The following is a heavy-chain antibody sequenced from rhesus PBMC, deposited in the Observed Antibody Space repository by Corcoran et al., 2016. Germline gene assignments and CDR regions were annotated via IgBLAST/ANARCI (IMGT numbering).Heavy chain of an antibody. V-gene: IGHV4-147*01. D-gene: IGHD4-23*01. CDR3: ARYSNYVRGIADY. CDR1: GGSISSNY. Sequence: QVQLQESGPGLVKPSETLSLTCAVSGGSISSNYWSWIRQPPGKGLGWMARILGGGGTPAYTPPLTSRVHISTDTSTNPFSLRLSSVTAADTAVYYCARYSNYVRGIADYWGQGVLVTVSS. J-gene: IGHJ4*01. CDR2: ILGGGGTP.